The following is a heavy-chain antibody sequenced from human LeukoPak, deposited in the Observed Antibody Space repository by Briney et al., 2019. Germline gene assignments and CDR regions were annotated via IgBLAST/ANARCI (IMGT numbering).Heavy chain of an antibody. D-gene: IGHD3-10*01. CDR2: ISGSGGSK. V-gene: IGHV3-23*01. CDR3: AKDPMVGELRGYFEF. CDR1: GFTFSSHA. Sequence: GGSLRLSCAASGFTFSSHAMSWVRQAPGKGLEWVSGISGSGGSKYYADSVEGRFTISRDNSNNTLYLQMNSLRAEDTAVYYCAKDPMVGELRGYFEFWGQGTLVIVSS. J-gene: IGHJ4*02.